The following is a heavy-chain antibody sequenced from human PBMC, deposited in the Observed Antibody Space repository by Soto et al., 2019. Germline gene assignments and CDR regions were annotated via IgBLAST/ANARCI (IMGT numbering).Heavy chain of an antibody. CDR3: VAYGDYVHAFDI. CDR1: GFTFSSYG. V-gene: IGHV3-33*01. D-gene: IGHD4-17*01. Sequence: QVQLVESGGGVVQPGRSLRLSCAASGFTFSSYGMHWVRQAPGKGLEWVAVIWYDGSNKYYADSVKGRFTISRDNSKNTLYLQMNSLRADDTAVYYCVAYGDYVHAFDIWGQGTMVTVSS. CDR2: IWYDGSNK. J-gene: IGHJ3*02.